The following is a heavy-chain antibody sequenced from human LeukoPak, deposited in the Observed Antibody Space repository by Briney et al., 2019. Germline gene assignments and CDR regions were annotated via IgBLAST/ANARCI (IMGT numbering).Heavy chain of an antibody. CDR3: ARDRDSGSYPDY. CDR1: GFTFSSYE. V-gene: IGHV3-48*03. D-gene: IGHD1-26*01. J-gene: IGHJ4*02. CDR2: ISSSGSTI. Sequence: PGGSLGLSCAASGFTFSSYEMNWVRQAPGKGLEWVSYISSSGSTIYYADSVKGRFTISRDNAKNSLYLQMNSLRAEDTAVYYCARDRDSGSYPDYWGQGTLVTVSS.